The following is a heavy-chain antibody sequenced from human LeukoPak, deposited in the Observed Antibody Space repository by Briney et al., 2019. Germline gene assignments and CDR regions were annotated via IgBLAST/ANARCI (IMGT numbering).Heavy chain of an antibody. Sequence: GGSLRLSCAASGFTFSSYAMSWVRQAPGKGLEWVSAISGSGGSTYYADSVKGRFTISRDNAKNSLYLQMNSLRAEDTAVYYCAREQMGGFDDRTLDIWGQGTMVTVSS. CDR2: ISGSGGST. J-gene: IGHJ3*02. D-gene: IGHD3-16*01. CDR3: AREQMGGFDDRTLDI. V-gene: IGHV3-23*01. CDR1: GFTFSSYA.